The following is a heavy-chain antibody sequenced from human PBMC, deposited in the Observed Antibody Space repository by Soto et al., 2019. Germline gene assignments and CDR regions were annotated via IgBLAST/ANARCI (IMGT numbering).Heavy chain of an antibody. J-gene: IGHJ4*02. CDR1: GFTFSAYY. Sequence: QVQLGESGGDLVKPGGALRLSCAASGFTFSAYYMSWIRQAPGTGLECVSYISGSNRYTNYAESVKGRFTISRDNAKNSLYLQMNRRRAEDTAVYYCARSYSGSYFSNAFDYWGQGTLVTVSS. V-gene: IGHV3-11*06. CDR3: ARSYSGSYFSNAFDY. CDR2: ISGSNRYT. D-gene: IGHD1-26*01.